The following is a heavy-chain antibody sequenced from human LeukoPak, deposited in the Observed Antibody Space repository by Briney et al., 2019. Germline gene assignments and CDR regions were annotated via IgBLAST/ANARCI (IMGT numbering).Heavy chain of an antibody. CDR1: GFTFSSYA. V-gene: IGHV3-23*01. D-gene: IGHD3-3*01. CDR3: AKPPITIFGVAPYGMDV. J-gene: IGHJ6*02. Sequence: GGSLRLSCAASGFTFSSYAMSWVRQAPGKGLEWVSAISGRGGSTYYADSVKGRFTISRDNSKNTLYLQMNSLRAEDTAVYFCAKPPITIFGVAPYGMDVWGPGTTVTVSS. CDR2: ISGRGGST.